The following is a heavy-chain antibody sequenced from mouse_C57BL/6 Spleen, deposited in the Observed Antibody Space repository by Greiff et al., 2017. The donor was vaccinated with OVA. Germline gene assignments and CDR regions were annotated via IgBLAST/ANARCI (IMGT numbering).Heavy chain of an antibody. CDR3: ARGNYDYDRYFDV. V-gene: IGHV1-69*01. CDR2: IDPSDSYT. CDR1: GYTFTSYW. J-gene: IGHJ1*03. D-gene: IGHD2-4*01. Sequence: VQLQQPGAELVMPGASVKLSCKASGYTFTSYWMHWVKQRPGQGLEWIGEIDPSDSYTNYNQKFKGKSTLTVDKSSSTAYMQLSSLTSEDSAVYYCARGNYDYDRYFDVWGTGTTVTVSS.